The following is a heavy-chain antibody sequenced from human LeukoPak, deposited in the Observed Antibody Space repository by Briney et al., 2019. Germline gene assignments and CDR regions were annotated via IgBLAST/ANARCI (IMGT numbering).Heavy chain of an antibody. V-gene: IGHV5-51*01. CDR3: ARTQGTCTGGSCYMDS. CDR1: GYIFSDFW. Sequence: GESLKISCKVSGYIFSDFWIAWVRQMPGKGLEYLGLIYPGDSYTRYSPSLQGRVIMSADKSINTAYLQWSSLKASDSAIYFCARTQGTCTGGSCYMDSWGQGTLVTVSA. J-gene: IGHJ4*02. CDR2: IYPGDSYT. D-gene: IGHD2-8*02.